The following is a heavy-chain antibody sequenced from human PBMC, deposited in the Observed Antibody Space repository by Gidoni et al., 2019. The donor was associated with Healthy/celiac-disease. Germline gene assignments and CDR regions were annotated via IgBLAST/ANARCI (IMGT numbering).Heavy chain of an antibody. CDR3: ARVTTSGFWSGYYTGIGYYYGMDV. V-gene: IGHV4-59*01. Sequence: QVQLQESGPGLVKPSETLSLTCTVSGGSLSSYYWSWIRQPPGKGLEWIGYIYYSGSTNYNPSLKSRVTISVDTSKNQFSLKLSSVTAADTAVYYCARVTTSGFWSGYYTGIGYYYGMDVWGQGTTVTVSS. D-gene: IGHD3-3*01. CDR2: IYYSGST. J-gene: IGHJ6*02. CDR1: GGSLSSYY.